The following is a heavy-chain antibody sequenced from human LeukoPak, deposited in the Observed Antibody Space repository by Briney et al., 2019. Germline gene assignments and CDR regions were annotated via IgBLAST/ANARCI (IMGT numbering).Heavy chain of an antibody. Sequence: PGGSLRLSCAASGFTFSNYWMSWVRQAPGKGLEWVANIIQDGSERSYVDSVKGRFTISRDNSKNTLYLQMNSLRAEDTAVYYCAREYGGSYYGSYDYWGQGTLVTVSS. CDR3: AREYGGSYYGSYDY. J-gene: IGHJ4*02. D-gene: IGHD1-26*01. V-gene: IGHV3-7*01. CDR2: IIQDGSER. CDR1: GFTFSNYW.